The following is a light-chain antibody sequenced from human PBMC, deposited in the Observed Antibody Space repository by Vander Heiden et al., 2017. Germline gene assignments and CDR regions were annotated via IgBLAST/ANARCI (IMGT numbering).Light chain of an antibody. Sequence: STALTQDPAVCVALGPAVRITCQGDSLRNDDASWYQQKPGQGPGLVIYGYNNRPSGIPARFAGSMSTNTATLTITVAQAEDEADYYCDCRDTSADHLVVFGGGTKLTVL. J-gene: IGLJ2*01. CDR1: SLRNDD. CDR2: GYN. CDR3: DCRDTSADHLVV. V-gene: IGLV3-19*01.